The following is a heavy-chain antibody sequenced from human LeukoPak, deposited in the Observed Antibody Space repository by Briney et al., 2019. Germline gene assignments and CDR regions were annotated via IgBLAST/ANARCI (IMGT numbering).Heavy chain of an antibody. CDR1: GGSISSGDYY. CDR2: IYYGGST. V-gene: IGHV4-30-4*08. D-gene: IGHD3-22*01. CDR3: ARGGSDSSGYPLFDY. Sequence: SQTLSLTCTVSGGSISSGDYYWSWIRQPPGKGLEWIGYIYYGGSTYYNPSLKSRVTISVDTSKNQFSLKLSSVTAADTAVYYCARGGSDSSGYPLFDYWGQGTLVTVSS. J-gene: IGHJ4*02.